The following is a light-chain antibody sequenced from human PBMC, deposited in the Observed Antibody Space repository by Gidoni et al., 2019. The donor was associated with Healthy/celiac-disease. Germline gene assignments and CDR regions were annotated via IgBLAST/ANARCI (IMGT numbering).Light chain of an antibody. CDR3: QKYNSAPRT. J-gene: IGKJ3*01. V-gene: IGKV1-27*01. Sequence: DIQMTQSPSSLSASVGDRVTITCRASQVISNYLAWYQQKPGKVPKLLIYAASTLQSGVPSRFSGSGSGTDFTLTISSLQPEDVATYYCQKYNSAPRTFGPGIKVDIK. CDR1: QVISNY. CDR2: AAS.